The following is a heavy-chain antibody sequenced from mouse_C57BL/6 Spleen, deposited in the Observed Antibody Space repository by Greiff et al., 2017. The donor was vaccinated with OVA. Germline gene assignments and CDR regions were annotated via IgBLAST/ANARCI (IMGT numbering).Heavy chain of an antibody. J-gene: IGHJ4*01. Sequence: EVQLQQSGPELVKPGASVKISCKASGYTFTDYYMNWVKQSHGKSLEWIGDINPNNGGTSYNQKFKGKATLTVDKSSSTDYMELRRLTSEDSAVYYCARSKIYYAMDYWGQGTSVTVSS. CDR1: GYTFTDYY. V-gene: IGHV1-26*01. CDR2: INPNNGGT. CDR3: ARSKIYYAMDY.